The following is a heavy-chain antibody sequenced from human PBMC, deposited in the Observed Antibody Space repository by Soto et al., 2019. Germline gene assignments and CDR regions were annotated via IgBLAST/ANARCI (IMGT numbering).Heavy chain of an antibody. J-gene: IGHJ6*02. D-gene: IGHD3-10*01. CDR3: ARGNKVGSGSYTFFYYYYGMDV. CDR1: GGTFSSYA. V-gene: IGHV1-69*13. Sequence: SVKVSCKASGGTFSSYAISWVRQAPGQGLEWMGGIIPIFGTANYAQKFQGRVTITADESTSTAYMELSSLRSEDTAVYYCARGNKVGSGSYTFFYYYYGMDVWGQGTTVTVSS. CDR2: IIPIFGTA.